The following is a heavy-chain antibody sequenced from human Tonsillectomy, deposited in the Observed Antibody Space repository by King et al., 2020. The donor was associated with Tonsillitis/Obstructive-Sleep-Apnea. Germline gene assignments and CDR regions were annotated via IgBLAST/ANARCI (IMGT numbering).Heavy chain of an antibody. CDR3: ARGRNLDAFDI. D-gene: IGHD1-14*01. CDR1: GGSFSGYF. V-gene: IGHV4-34*01. CDR2: INHSGST. J-gene: IGHJ3*02. Sequence: VQLQQWGTGLLKPSETLSLTCAVYGGSFSGYFLSWIRQPPGKGLEWIGEINHSGSTNYKPSLRGRVTISVDTSKNQFSLKLTSVTAADTAVYCCARGRNLDAFDIWGQGTMVTVSS.